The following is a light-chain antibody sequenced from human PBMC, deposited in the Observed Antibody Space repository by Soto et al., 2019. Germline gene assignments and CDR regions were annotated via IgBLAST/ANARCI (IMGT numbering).Light chain of an antibody. Sequence: SYELTQPPSVSVAPGQTARITCRGNNIGSKRVHWYQQKPGQAPVLVVHDDSDRPSGIPERLSGSNSGNTATLSISRVEAGDEADYYCQVWDSSSDHRVFGGGTKVTVL. CDR1: NIGSKR. CDR3: QVWDSSSDHRV. CDR2: DDS. V-gene: IGLV3-21*02. J-gene: IGLJ3*02.